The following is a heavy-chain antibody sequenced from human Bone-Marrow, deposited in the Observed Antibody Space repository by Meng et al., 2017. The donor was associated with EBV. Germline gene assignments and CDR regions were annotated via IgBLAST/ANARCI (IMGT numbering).Heavy chain of an antibody. CDR2: LIPDFGTP. D-gene: IGHD3-10*01. CDR3: ARESGRGYTPDF. J-gene: IGHJ4*02. V-gene: IGHV1-69*01. CDR1: GGAFRYSA. Sequence: QGRVVQPGGEVNKPGSSGKVSCKASGGAFRYSAISWVRQAPGQGLEWMGGLIPDFGTPDYAPNYQDRVTITADESTSTAYMELNSLTTEDTAIYYCARESGRGYTPDFWGQGTLVTVSS.